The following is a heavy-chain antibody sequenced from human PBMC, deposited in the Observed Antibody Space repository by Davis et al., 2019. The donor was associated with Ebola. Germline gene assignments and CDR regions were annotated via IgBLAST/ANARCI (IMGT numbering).Heavy chain of an antibody. J-gene: IGHJ6*02. D-gene: IGHD6-13*01. CDR2: IRSKANSYAT. V-gene: IGHV3-73*01. Sequence: PGGSLRLSCAGSGFRFGDYAMHWVRQASGKGLEWVGRIRSKANSYATAYAASVKGRFTISRDDSKNTAYLQMNSLKTEDTAVYYCGAAADYYYYYGMDVWGQGTTVTVSS. CDR3: GAAADYYYYYGMDV. CDR1: GFRFGDYA.